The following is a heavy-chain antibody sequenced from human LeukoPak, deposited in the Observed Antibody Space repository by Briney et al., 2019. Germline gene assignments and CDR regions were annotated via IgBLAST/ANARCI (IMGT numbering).Heavy chain of an antibody. V-gene: IGHV4-34*01. CDR3: ARDVLIAVAGGATDY. CDR2: INHSGST. CDR1: GGSFSGYY. Sequence: PSETLSLTCAVYGGSFSGYYWSWIRQPPGKGLEWIGEINHSGSTNYNPSLKSRVTISVDTSKNQFSLKLSSVTAADTAVYYCARDVLIAVAGGATDYWGQGTLVTVSS. J-gene: IGHJ4*02. D-gene: IGHD6-19*01.